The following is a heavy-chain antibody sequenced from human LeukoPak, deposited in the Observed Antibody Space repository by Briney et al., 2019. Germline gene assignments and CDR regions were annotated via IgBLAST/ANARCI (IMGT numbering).Heavy chain of an antibody. Sequence: GGSLRLSCAAFGFTFRSYTMNWVRQAPGKGLEWVSSISSSSSSIYYADSVKGRFTISRDNAKKSLYLQMNSLRAEDTAMYYCARGFCTSTSCYGSYWGQGTLVTVSS. CDR2: ISSSSSSI. CDR3: ARGFCTSTSCYGSY. CDR1: GFTFRSYT. D-gene: IGHD2-2*01. J-gene: IGHJ4*02. V-gene: IGHV3-21*01.